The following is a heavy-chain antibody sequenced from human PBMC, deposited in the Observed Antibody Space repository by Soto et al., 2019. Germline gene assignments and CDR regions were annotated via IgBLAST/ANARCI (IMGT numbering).Heavy chain of an antibody. Sequence: SETLSLTCAVYGGSFSGYYWSWIRQPPGKGLEWIGEINHSGSTNYNPSLKSRVTISVDTSKNQFSLKLSSVTAADTAVYYCTRAAPRYCSGPTCYSGSDYSGQGTLVSVS. V-gene: IGHV4-34*01. CDR3: TRAAPRYCSGPTCYSGSDY. J-gene: IGHJ4*02. CDR1: GGSFSGYY. CDR2: INHSGST. D-gene: IGHD2-15*01.